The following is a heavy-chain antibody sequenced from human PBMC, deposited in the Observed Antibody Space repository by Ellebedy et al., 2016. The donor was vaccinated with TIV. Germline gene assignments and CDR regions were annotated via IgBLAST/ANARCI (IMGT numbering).Heavy chain of an antibody. CDR3: AKVGRRYYESSGDP. CDR2: MNPSSGNT. J-gene: IGHJ5*02. V-gene: IGHV1-8*01. D-gene: IGHD3-22*01. Sequence: AASVKVSCKASGYTFSDYEINWVRQATGQGLEWMGYMNPSSGNTAYAQKFQGRITMTTDTSISTAYMELSSLLSEDTAVYYCAKVGRRYYESSGDPWGQGSLVTVSS. CDR1: GYTFSDYE.